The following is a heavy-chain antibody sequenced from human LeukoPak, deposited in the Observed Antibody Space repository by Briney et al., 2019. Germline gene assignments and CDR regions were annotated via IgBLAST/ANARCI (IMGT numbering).Heavy chain of an antibody. CDR1: GGSFSGYY. Sequence: SETLSLTCAVYGGSFSGYYWSWIRQPPGKGLEWIGYIYYSGSTNYNPSLKSRVTISVDTSKNQFSLKLSSVTAADTAVYYCARERYYYGSGSYPAVYYYGMDVWGQGTTVTVSS. CDR3: ARERYYYGSGSYPAVYYYGMDV. D-gene: IGHD3-10*01. CDR2: IYYSGST. J-gene: IGHJ6*02. V-gene: IGHV4-59*01.